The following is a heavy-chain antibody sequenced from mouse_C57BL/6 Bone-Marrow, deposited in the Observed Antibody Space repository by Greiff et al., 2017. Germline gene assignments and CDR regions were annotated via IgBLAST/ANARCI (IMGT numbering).Heavy chain of an antibody. V-gene: IGHV1-50*01. CDR3: ARCYYFDV. J-gene: IGHJ2*01. Sequence: VQLQQSGAELVKPGASVTLSCKASGYTFTSYWMQWVQQRPGQGLEWIGEIDPSGSYTNYNQKFKGKATWTVDTCSSTAYMQLSSLTSEDCAVYYCARCYYFDVWGQGTTRTVSS. CDR2: IDPSGSYT. CDR1: GYTFTSYW.